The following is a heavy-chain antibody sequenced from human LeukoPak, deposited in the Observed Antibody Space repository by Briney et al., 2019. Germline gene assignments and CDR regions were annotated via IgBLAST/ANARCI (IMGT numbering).Heavy chain of an antibody. D-gene: IGHD4-17*01. CDR1: GFTFSSYG. CDR2: IRYDGSNK. V-gene: IGHV3-30*02. CDR3: ATRYDYGDYVQTVGYMDV. J-gene: IGHJ6*03. Sequence: GGSLRLSCAASGFTFSSYGMHWVRQAPGKGLEWVAFIRYDGSNKYYADSVKGRFTISRDNSKNTLYLQMNSLRAEDTAVYYCATRYDYGDYVQTVGYMDVWGKGTTVTVSS.